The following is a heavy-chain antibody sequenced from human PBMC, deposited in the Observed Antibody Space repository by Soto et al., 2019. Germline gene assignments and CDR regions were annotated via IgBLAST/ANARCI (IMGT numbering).Heavy chain of an antibody. CDR3: ASGMAAMQTCLAP. CDR1: EGPIVAIGDR. CDR2: IXXTXXX. J-gene: IGHJ5*02. Sequence: SEPLSVRWSVAEGPIVAIGDRWSWIRQPQXKGLXWIXVIXXTXXXXXKXXRRRRVTISIDTSTNQFSMNLNSVTAAETAVYYWASGMAAMQTCLAPWGQGTPVRVSS. D-gene: IGHD6-25*01. V-gene: IGHV4-30-4*01.